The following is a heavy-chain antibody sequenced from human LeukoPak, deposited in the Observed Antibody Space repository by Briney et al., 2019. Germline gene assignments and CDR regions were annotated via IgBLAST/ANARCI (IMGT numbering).Heavy chain of an antibody. V-gene: IGHV4-59*02. D-gene: IGHD7-27*01. CDR3: TRGHWGLQS. J-gene: IGHJ5*02. CDR2: IHHSGNS. CDR1: GASVTDYY. Sequence: SETLSLTCTVSGASVTDYYWSWIRQSPGKGLEWISYIHHSGNSDYNPSPRSRVTTSLDTSKNRFSLNLISVTAADTAVYYCTRGHWGLQSWSQGTLVTVSS.